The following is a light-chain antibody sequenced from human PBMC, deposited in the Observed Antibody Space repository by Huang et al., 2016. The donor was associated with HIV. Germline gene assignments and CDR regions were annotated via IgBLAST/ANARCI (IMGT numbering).Light chain of an antibody. Sequence: DIVMTQSPDSLTVSLGARATINCKSSQALLFNATNKSFLAWYQQRPRQPPKLLIYWASTRASDVPDRFGGSGSGTDFTLTINSLQAEDMAVYFCQQYYTNYYTFGQGTKLEIQ. V-gene: IGKV4-1*01. CDR2: WAS. CDR3: QQYYTNYYT. CDR1: QALLFNATNKSF. J-gene: IGKJ2*01.